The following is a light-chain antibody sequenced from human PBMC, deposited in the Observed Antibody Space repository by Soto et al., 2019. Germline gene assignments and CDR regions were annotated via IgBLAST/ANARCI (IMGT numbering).Light chain of an antibody. CDR3: LQDYNYPQT. J-gene: IGKJ2*01. CDR2: DAS. Sequence: DIQMTQSPSSLSASVGDRVTITCRASQTISTYLNWYQQKPGKAPRLLIYDASSLLSGVPSRFSGSGSGTDFTLTIASLQPEDFSTYYCLQDYNYPQTFGQGTKLEIK. CDR1: QTISTY. V-gene: IGKV1-39*01.